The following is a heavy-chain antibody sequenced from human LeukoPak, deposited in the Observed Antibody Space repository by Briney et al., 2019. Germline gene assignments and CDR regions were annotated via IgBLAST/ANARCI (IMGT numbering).Heavy chain of an antibody. J-gene: IGHJ4*02. CDR2: IRGSGGTT. V-gene: IGHV3-23*01. CDR3: AKDRPPQYDSGTYSDY. D-gene: IGHD3-10*01. CDR1: GFTFSGCA. Sequence: GGSLRLSCAASGFTFSGCAMSWVRQAPGKGLEWVSAIRGSGGTTYYADSVKGRFTISRDNSKNTLYLQMNSLRAEDSAVYFCAKDRPPQYDSGTYSDYWGQGTLVTVSS.